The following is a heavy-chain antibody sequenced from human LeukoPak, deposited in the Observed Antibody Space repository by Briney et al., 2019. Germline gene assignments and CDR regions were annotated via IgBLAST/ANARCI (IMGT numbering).Heavy chain of an antibody. V-gene: IGHV1-18*01. D-gene: IGHD3-3*01. CDR1: GYTFTSYG. CDR2: ISAYNGNT. J-gene: IGHJ1*01. CDR3: ARDREYDFWSGYYTPESFQH. Sequence: ASVKVSCKASGYTFTSYGISWVRQAPGQGLEWMGWISAYNGNTNYAQKLQGRVTMTTDTSTSTAYMELRSLRSDDTAVYYCARDREYDFWSGYYTPESFQHWGQGTLVTVSS.